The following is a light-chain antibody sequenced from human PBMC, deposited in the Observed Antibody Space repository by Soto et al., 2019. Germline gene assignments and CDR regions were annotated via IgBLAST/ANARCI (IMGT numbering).Light chain of an antibody. V-gene: IGLV2-14*01. Sequence: QSVLTQPASVSGSPGQSITISCAGTSNDVGAYKYVSWYQQHPGKAPKLLIYEATNRPSGVSDRFSASKSDNTASLTISGLQAEDEADYYCSSYSITTLFVFGTGTKVTVL. CDR1: SNDVGAYKY. CDR2: EAT. CDR3: SSYSITTLFV. J-gene: IGLJ1*01.